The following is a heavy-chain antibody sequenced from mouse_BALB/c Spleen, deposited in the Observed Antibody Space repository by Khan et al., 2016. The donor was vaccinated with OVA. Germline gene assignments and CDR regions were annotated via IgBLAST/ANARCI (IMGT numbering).Heavy chain of an antibody. CDR3: ARHYQYYDRRGALDY. V-gene: IGHV1-4*01. CDR2: INPSNAYT. CDR1: GYTFTSYS. J-gene: IGHJ4*01. Sequence: QVQLLQSGAELARPGASVKMSCKASGYTFTSYSMHWIKQRPGQGLEWIGNINPSNAYTTYNQKFKDKATLSADKSSSTAYMQLSSLTSEDSAVYYCARHYQYYDRRGALDYRRRGTSVAVAS. D-gene: IGHD1-1*01.